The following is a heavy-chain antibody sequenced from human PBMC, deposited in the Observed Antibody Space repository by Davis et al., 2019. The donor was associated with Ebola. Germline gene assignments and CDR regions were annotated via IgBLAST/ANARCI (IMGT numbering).Heavy chain of an antibody. CDR1: GFTFSSYW. CDR3: ARERGWLDSSDYFDY. D-gene: IGHD3/OR15-3a*01. CDR2: IKQDRSEK. V-gene: IGHV3-7*01. Sequence: GESLKISCAASGFTFSSYWMSWVRQAPGKGLEWVANIKQDRSEKYYVDSVKGRFTISRDNAKNSLYLQMNSLRAKDTAVYYCARERGWLDSSDYFDYWGQGTLVTVSS. J-gene: IGHJ4*02.